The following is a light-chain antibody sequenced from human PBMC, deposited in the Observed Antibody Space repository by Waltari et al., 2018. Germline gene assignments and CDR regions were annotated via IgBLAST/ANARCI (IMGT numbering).Light chain of an antibody. CDR2: DAS. J-gene: IGKJ3*01. CDR3: QRRGHWPPGAT. V-gene: IGKV3-11*01. Sequence: EIVLTQSPATLSLSPGERATLTSRASQSVSRYLAWYQQKPGQAPRPLIYDASNRATGIPARFSGSGSGTDFTLTISSLEPEDFAVYYCQRRGHWPPGATFGPGTRVDIK. CDR1: QSVSRY.